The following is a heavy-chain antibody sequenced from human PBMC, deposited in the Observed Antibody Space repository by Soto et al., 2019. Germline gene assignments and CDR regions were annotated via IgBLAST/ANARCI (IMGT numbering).Heavy chain of an antibody. CDR2: INHSGST. Sequence: KSSETLSLTCAVYGGSFSGYYWSWIRQPPGKGLEWIGEINHSGSTNYNPSLKSRVTISVDTSKNQFSLKLSSVTAADTAVYYCARGPLRFWNPYYFDYWGQGTLVTVSS. D-gene: IGHD3-3*01. V-gene: IGHV4-34*01. CDR1: GGSFSGYY. J-gene: IGHJ4*02. CDR3: ARGPLRFWNPYYFDY.